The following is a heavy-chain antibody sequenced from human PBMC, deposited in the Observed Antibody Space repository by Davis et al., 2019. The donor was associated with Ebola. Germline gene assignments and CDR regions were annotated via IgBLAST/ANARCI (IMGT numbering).Heavy chain of an antibody. Sequence: GRFTISRDDAKNSLYLQMNSLRAEDTAVYYCAKRHGLRTTAFDYWGQGTLVTVSS. D-gene: IGHD4-11*01. J-gene: IGHJ4*02. CDR3: AKRHGLRTTAFDY. V-gene: IGHV3-11*03.